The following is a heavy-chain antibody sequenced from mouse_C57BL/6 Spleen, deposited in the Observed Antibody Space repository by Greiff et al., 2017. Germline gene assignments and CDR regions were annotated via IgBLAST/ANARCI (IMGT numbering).Heavy chain of an antibody. V-gene: IGHV1-15*01. Sequence: QVQLKQSGAELVRPGASVTLSCKASGYTFTDYEMHWVKQTPVHGLEWIGAIDPETGGTAYNQKFKGKAILTADKSSSTAYMELRSLTSEDSAVYYCTGATYYDYTMDYWGQGTSVTVSS. CDR2: IDPETGGT. J-gene: IGHJ4*01. D-gene: IGHD2-4*01. CDR3: TGATYYDYTMDY. CDR1: GYTFTDYE.